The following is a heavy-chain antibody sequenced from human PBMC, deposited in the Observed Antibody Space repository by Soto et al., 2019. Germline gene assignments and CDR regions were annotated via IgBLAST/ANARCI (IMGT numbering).Heavy chain of an antibody. V-gene: IGHV3-21*01. CDR2: IGRRSDI. D-gene: IGHD2-21*02. J-gene: IGHJ6*02. CDR1: GFTFSTYS. CDR3: AREETAWPLAYGLDV. Sequence: PGGSLRLSCEASGFTFSTYSMHWVRQAPGKGLEWVSSIGRRSDIYYADSLKGRFTVSRDNAKNSVSLQMNSLRDEDTAVYYCAREETAWPLAYGLDVWGQGTTVTVSS.